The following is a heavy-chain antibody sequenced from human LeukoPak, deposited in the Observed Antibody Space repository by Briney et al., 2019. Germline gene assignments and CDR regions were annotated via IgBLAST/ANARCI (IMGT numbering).Heavy chain of an antibody. CDR3: ARTPKTVKNYYYMDV. V-gene: IGHV4-4*07. D-gene: IGHD4-17*01. CDR1: GGSISSYY. Sequence: SETLSLTCTVSGGSISSYYWSWIRQPAGKGLEWIGRIYTSGGTDYNPSLKSRVTMSVDTSKNQFSLKLSSVTAADTAVYYCARTPKTVKNYYYMDVWGEGTTVTISS. CDR2: IYTSGGT. J-gene: IGHJ6*03.